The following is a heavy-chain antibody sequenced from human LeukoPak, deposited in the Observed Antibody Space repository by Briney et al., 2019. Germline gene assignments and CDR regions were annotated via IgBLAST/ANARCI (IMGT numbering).Heavy chain of an antibody. J-gene: IGHJ4*02. CDR1: GASISSGGYC. CDR2: IYYSEST. V-gene: IGHV4-31*03. Sequence: SETLSLTCTVSGASISSGGYCWSWIRQRPGRGLEWIGYIYYSESTYYNPSLKSRVNISVDTSKNQFSLKLSSVTAADKAVYYCARVDTAQTNDYWGQGTLVTVSS. CDR3: ARVDTAQTNDY. D-gene: IGHD5-18*01.